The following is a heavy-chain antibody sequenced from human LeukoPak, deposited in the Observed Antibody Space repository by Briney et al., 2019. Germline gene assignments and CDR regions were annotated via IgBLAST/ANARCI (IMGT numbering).Heavy chain of an antibody. V-gene: IGHV4-34*01. CDR1: GGSFSGYY. CDR3: ASTPGFWFGELLSPYFDY. J-gene: IGHJ4*02. Sequence: SETLSLTCAVYGGSFSGYYWSWIRQPPGKGLEWIGEINHSGSTNYNPSLKSRVTISVDTSKNQFSLKLSSVTAADTAVYYCASTPGFWFGELLSPYFDYWGQGTLVTVSS. D-gene: IGHD3-10*01. CDR2: INHSGST.